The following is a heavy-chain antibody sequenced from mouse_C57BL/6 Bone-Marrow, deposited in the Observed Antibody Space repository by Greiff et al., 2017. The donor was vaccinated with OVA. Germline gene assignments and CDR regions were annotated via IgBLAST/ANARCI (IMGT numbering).Heavy chain of an antibody. J-gene: IGHJ1*03. CDR2: INPSNGGT. D-gene: IGHD2-5*01. V-gene: IGHV1-53*01. CDR3: ARAGASYSIRYFDV. CDR1: GYTFTSYW. Sequence: VQLQQPGTELVKPGASVKLSCKASGYTFTSYWMHWVKQRPGQGLEWIGNINPSNGGTNYNEKFKSKATLTVDKSSSTAYMQLSSLTSEDSAVYFCARAGASYSIRYFDVGGTGTTVTVSS.